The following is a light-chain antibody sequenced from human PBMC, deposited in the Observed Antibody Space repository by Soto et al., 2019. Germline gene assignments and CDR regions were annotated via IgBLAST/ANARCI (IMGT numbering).Light chain of an antibody. V-gene: IGKV1-39*01. CDR1: QTISSY. J-gene: IGKJ1*01. CDR3: QQSYSFPKT. Sequence: DIQMTQSPSSLSASVGDRVTITCRASQTISSYLNWYQQRPGSAPKLLIYAAPSLQSGVPSRFSGSGSGTDFTLTISSLQPEDFATYYCQQSYSFPKTFGQGTKVEIK. CDR2: AAP.